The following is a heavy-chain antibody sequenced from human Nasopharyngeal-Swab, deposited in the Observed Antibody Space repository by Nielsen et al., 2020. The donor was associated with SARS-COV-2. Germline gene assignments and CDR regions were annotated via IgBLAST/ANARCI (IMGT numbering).Heavy chain of an antibody. J-gene: IGHJ3*02. Sequence: SETLSLTCTVSGGSISSGGYYWSWIRQHPGKGLEWIGYIYYSGSTYYNPSLKSRVTISVDTSKNQFSLKLSSVTAEDTGVYYCARSVGSFYGQGAFDIWGQGTMVTVSS. D-gene: IGHD1-26*01. V-gene: IGHV4-31*03. CDR3: ARSVGSFYGQGAFDI. CDR1: GGSISSGGYY. CDR2: IYYSGST.